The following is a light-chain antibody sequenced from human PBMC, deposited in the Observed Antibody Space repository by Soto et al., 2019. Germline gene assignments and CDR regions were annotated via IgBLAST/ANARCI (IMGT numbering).Light chain of an antibody. CDR2: DVS. CDR3: ASYASSNTVL. J-gene: IGLJ2*01. V-gene: IGLV2-14*03. CDR1: SSDIGGYNY. Sequence: QSVLTQPASVSGSPGQSITISCTGTSSDIGGYNYVSWYQQHPGKAPKLMRYDVSDRPSGVSNRFSGSKSGNTASLTISGLQAEDEADYYCASYASSNTVLFGGGTKLTVL.